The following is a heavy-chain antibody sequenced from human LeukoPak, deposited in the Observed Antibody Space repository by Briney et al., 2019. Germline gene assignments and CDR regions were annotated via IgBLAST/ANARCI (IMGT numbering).Heavy chain of an antibody. V-gene: IGHV4-34*01. Sequence: PSETLSLTCAVYGGSFSGYYWSWIRQPPGKGLEWIGEINHGGSTNYNPSLKSRVTMSVDTSKNQFSLKLRSLTAADTAVYYCARVPIQRYRSGGSCYSGRPYYYYYMDVWGKGTTVTVSS. J-gene: IGHJ6*03. CDR3: ARVPIQRYRSGGSCYSGRPYYYYYMDV. CDR2: INHGGST. D-gene: IGHD2-15*01. CDR1: GGSFSGYY.